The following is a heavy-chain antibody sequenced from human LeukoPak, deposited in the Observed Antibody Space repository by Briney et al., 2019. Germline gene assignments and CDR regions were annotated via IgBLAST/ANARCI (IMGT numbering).Heavy chain of an antibody. V-gene: IGHV1-2*02. CDR1: GYTFTGYY. CDR3: ARGGVTYYYGSGSYYSNSDYYYYYMDV. D-gene: IGHD3-10*01. CDR2: INPNSGGT. Sequence: WASVKVSCKASGYTFTGYYMHWVRQAPGQGLEWMGWINPNSGGTNYAQKFQGRVTMTRDTSISTAYMELSRLRSDDTAVYYCARGGVTYYYGSGSYYSNSDYYYYYMDVWGKGTTVTVSS. J-gene: IGHJ6*03.